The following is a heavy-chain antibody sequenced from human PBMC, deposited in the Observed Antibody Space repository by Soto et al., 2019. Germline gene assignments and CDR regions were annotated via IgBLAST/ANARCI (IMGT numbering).Heavy chain of an antibody. CDR1: GFTFSSYG. V-gene: IGHV3-30*18. J-gene: IGHJ4*02. CDR2: ISYDGSNK. Sequence: ESGGGVVQPGRSLRLSCAASGFTFSSYGMHWVRQAPGKGLEWVAVISYDGSNKYYADSVKGRFTISRDNSKNTLYLQMNSLRAEDTAVYYCAKDRDYYFDYWGQGTLVTVSS. CDR3: AKDRDYYFDY. D-gene: IGHD3-3*01.